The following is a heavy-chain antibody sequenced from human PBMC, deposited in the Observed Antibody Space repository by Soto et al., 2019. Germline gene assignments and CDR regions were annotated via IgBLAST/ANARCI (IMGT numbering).Heavy chain of an antibody. D-gene: IGHD1-7*01. J-gene: IGHJ4*02. Sequence: QVQLQQWGAGLLKPSETLSLTCAVSGGSFSGYYWSWIRQPPGKGLEWIGEMNDSGSTKYNASLESRVAISVDTSKGHFSLTLTSVTAADTAVYYCASPGWNYIYWGQGTLVAVSS. V-gene: IGHV4-34*01. CDR2: MNDSGST. CDR3: ASPGWNYIY. CDR1: GGSFSGYY.